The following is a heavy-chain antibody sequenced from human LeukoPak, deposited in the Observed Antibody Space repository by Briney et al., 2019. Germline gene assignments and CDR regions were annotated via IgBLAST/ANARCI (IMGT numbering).Heavy chain of an antibody. CDR3: ARQSEYRASGAFDI. J-gene: IGHJ3*02. V-gene: IGHV5-51*01. CDR2: IYPGDSDT. CDR1: GYDFPSYW. D-gene: IGHD5-18*01. Sequence: GESLKISCKGSGYDFPSYWIAWVRQVPGRGLEWMGIIYPGDSDTKYSPAFQGQVTISADKSINTAYLQWSSLKASDTAIYYCARQSEYRASGAFDIWGQGTMVTVSS.